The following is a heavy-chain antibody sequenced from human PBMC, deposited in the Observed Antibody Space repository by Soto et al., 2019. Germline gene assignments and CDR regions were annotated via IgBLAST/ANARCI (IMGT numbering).Heavy chain of an antibody. CDR2: INPKSGET. J-gene: IGHJ4*02. D-gene: IGHD3-10*01. CDR3: ARVPGQKHSRGDY. Sequence: ASVKVSCKASGYIFTPFYIHWVRRAPGQGLEWMGLINPKSGETHYSQKFRGRVSLTRDTSTNTANMELTTLTSDDTAIYYCARVPGQKHSRGDYWGQGTPVTVSS. V-gene: IGHV1-2*06. CDR1: GYIFTPFY.